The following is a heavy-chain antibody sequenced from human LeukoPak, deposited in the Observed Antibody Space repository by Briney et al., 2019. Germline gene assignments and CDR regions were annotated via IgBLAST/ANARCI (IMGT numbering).Heavy chain of an antibody. D-gene: IGHD2-2*01. J-gene: IGHJ4*02. Sequence: ASVKVSCKASGYTFTDYYMHWARQAPGQGFEWMGWINPNDGDTNYAQKFQGRVTMTRDTSISTAHMEVSRLRSDDTAVYYCARANFLYCSSSTCLFDYWGQGTLVSVSS. V-gene: IGHV1-2*02. CDR2: INPNDGDT. CDR1: GYTFTDYY. CDR3: ARANFLYCSSSTCLFDY.